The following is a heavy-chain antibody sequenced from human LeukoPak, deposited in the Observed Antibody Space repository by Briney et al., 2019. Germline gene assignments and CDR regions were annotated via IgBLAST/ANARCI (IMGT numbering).Heavy chain of an antibody. CDR1: GGSFSGYY. CDR2: INHSGGT. V-gene: IGHV4-34*01. D-gene: IGHD3-3*01. Sequence: SETLSLTCAVYGGSFSGYYWSWIRQPPGKGLEWIGEINHSGGTNYNPSLKSRVTISVDTSKNQFSLKLSSVTAADTAVYYCARAPMRSGYFYWGQGTLVTVSS. CDR3: ARAPMRSGYFY. J-gene: IGHJ4*02.